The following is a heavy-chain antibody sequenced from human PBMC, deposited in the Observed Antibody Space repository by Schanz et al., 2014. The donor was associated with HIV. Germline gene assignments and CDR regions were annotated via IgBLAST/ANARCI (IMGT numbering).Heavy chain of an antibody. J-gene: IGHJ3*02. Sequence: EVQLVESGGGLVQPGRSRRLACAASGFAFNDYALHWVRQVPGKGLEWVSGINWNSGSIAYADSVKGRFIISRDNAKNSLYLQMNSLRAEDTALYYCAKDRDSSPIGGNDALDIWGQGTMVTVSS. CDR1: GFAFNDYA. V-gene: IGHV3-9*01. CDR2: INWNSGSI. D-gene: IGHD6-13*01. CDR3: AKDRDSSPIGGNDALDI.